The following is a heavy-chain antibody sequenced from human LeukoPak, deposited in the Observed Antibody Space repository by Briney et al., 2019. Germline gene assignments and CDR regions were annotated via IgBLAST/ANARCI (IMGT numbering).Heavy chain of an antibody. D-gene: IGHD6-19*01. Sequence: PGRSLRLSCAASGFTFSSYGMHWVRQAPGKGLEWVAVISYDGSNKYYADSVKGRFTISRDNSKNTLYLQMNSLRAEDTAVYYCAKDEYSSGIDYWGQGTLVTVSS. V-gene: IGHV3-30*18. CDR3: AKDEYSSGIDY. CDR1: GFTFSSYG. CDR2: ISYDGSNK. J-gene: IGHJ4*02.